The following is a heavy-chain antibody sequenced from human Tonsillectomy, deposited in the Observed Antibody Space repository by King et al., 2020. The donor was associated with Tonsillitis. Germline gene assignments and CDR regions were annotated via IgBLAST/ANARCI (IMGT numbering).Heavy chain of an antibody. CDR1: GLTFSSYA. CDR2: ISGSGGRA. V-gene: IGHV3-23*04. J-gene: IGHJ4*02. Sequence: VQLVESGGGLVQPGGSLRLSCGASGLTFSSYAMTWVRQAPGKGLEWVSSISGSGGRAYYADSVKGRFTISRENSKNTLFLQINSLRAQDTAVYYCAAGGCLYSFDYWGQGTLATVSS. CDR3: AAGGCLYSFDY. D-gene: IGHD6-25*01.